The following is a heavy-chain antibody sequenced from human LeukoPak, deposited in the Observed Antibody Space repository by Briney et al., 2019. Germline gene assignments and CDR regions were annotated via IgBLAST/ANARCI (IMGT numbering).Heavy chain of an antibody. V-gene: IGHV3-30*18. J-gene: IGHJ6*02. CDR3: AKHRGYSYGSLGMDV. CDR1: GFTFSSYG. CDR2: IKYDGSNK. D-gene: IGHD5-18*01. Sequence: PGRSLRLSCAASGFTFSSYGMHWVRQAPGKGLEWVAVIKYDGSNKYYADSVKGRFTISRDNSKNTLYLQMNSLRAEDTAVYYCAKHRGYSYGSLGMDVWGQGTTVTVSS.